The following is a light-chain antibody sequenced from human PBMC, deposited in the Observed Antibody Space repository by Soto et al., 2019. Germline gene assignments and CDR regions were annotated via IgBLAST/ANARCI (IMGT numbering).Light chain of an antibody. J-gene: IGLJ2*01. V-gene: IGLV1-44*01. CDR1: SSNIGSNT. CDR3: AAWDDSLNGPV. Sequence: QSVLTQPPSASGTPGQRVTISCSGSSSNIGSNTVNWYKQLPGTAPKLLIYSNNQRHSGVPDRFSGSKSGTSASLANSGLQSEDEADYYCAAWDDSLNGPVFGGGTKLTVL. CDR2: SNN.